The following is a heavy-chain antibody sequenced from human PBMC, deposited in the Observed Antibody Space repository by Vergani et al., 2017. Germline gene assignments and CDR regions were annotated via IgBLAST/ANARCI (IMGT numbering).Heavy chain of an antibody. D-gene: IGHD6-19*01. V-gene: IGHV6-1*01. J-gene: IGHJ4*02. CDR3: AGESASSGWYPDDY. CDR1: GDSVSSNSAA. CDR2: TYYRSKWYN. Sequence: QVQLQQSGPGLVKPSQTLSLTCAISGDSVSSNSAAWNWIRQSPSRGLEWLGRTYYRSKWYNDYAVSVNSRTTINPDTSKNQFSLQLNSVTPEDTAVYYCAGESASSGWYPDDYWGQGTLVTVSS.